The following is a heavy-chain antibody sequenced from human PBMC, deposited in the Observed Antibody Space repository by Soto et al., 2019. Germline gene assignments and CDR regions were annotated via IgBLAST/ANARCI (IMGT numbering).Heavy chain of an antibody. J-gene: IGHJ4*02. Sequence: GGSLRLSCAASGFTFSSYVMHWIRQAPGKGLEWVAFIWYDGSPKFYADSVKGRFTISRDNSKNTLYLQMDSLRAEDTAVYYCARDLQGLAGLDYWGQGTLVTVSS. CDR2: IWYDGSPK. V-gene: IGHV3-33*01. CDR3: ARDLQGLAGLDY. CDR1: GFTFSSYV.